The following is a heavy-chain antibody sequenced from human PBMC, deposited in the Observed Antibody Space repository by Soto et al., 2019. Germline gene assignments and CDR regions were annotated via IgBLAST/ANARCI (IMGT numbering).Heavy chain of an antibody. CDR1: GSSLSTSGVG. CDR2: IYWDDDK. Sequence: QITLKESGPTLVKPTQTLTLTCTLSGSSLSTSGVGVGWIRQSPGRALEWLALIYWDDDKRYSPSLKTRLTIAQDTSNNPVVLTMTNMDPVDTGPYYCSRHCSGARGVSAVSLGRYTHYNPDVWVIGTAVTVSS. V-gene: IGHV2-5*02. D-gene: IGHD2-15*01. J-gene: IGHJ6*04. CDR3: SRHCSGARGVSAVSLGRYTHYNPDV.